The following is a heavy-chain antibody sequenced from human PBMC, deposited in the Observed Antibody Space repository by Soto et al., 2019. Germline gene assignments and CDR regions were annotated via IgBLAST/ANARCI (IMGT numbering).Heavy chain of an antibody. J-gene: IGHJ3*02. D-gene: IGHD2-15*01. CDR2: ISNRGDT. Sequence: EVQLVESGGGLVQPGGSLRLSCTASGFIVSDTYVNWFRQAPGRGLEWVSVISNRGDTHYADSVGGRFSLSRDISDNTLHLQMNNLRVEDTAVYYCAREPRYCRGGSCSITGDAYDIWGQGTMVTVSS. V-gene: IGHV3-66*01. CDR3: AREPRYCRGGSCSITGDAYDI. CDR1: GFIVSDTY.